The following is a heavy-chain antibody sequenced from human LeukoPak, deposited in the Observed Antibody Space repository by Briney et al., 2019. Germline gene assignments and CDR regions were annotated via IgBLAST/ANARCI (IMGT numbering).Heavy chain of an antibody. CDR1: GFTFSSYS. CDR2: ISSSSTI. D-gene: IGHD3-10*01. CDR3: ARYYYGSGSYGRYFDL. J-gene: IGHJ2*01. Sequence: GGSLRLSCAASGFTFSSYSMNWVRQAPGKGLEWVSYISSSSTIYYADSVKGRFTISRDNAKNSLYLQMNSLRAEDTAVYYCARYYYGSGSYGRYFDLWGRGTLVTVSS. V-gene: IGHV3-48*04.